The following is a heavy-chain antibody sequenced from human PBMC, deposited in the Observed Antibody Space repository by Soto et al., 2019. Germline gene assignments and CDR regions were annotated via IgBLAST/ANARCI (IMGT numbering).Heavy chain of an antibody. CDR1: GGTFSSYA. CDR2: IIPIFGTA. CDR3: ARTYYYGSGSYTIDY. J-gene: IGHJ4*02. Sequence: QVQLVQSGAEVKKPGSSVKVSCKASGGTFSSYAISWVRQAPGQGLEWMGGIIPIFGTANYAQKFQGSVTITADESTSTAYMELSSLRSEDTAVYYCARTYYYGSGSYTIDYWGQGTLVTVSS. D-gene: IGHD3-10*01. V-gene: IGHV1-69*01.